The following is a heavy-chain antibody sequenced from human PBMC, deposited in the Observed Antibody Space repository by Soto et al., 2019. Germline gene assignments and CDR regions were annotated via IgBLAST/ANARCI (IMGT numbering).Heavy chain of an antibody. CDR2: ISYDVSNK. CDR1: GFTFSSYG. V-gene: IGHV3-30*03. J-gene: IGHJ5*02. Sequence: PGGSLRLSCAASGFTFSSYGMHWVRQAPGKGLEWVAVISYDVSNKYYADSVKGRFTISRDNSKNTLYLQMNSLRAEDTAVYYCASGNYDFWSGYSHWFDPWGQGTLVTVSS. CDR3: ASGNYDFWSGYSHWFDP. D-gene: IGHD3-3*01.